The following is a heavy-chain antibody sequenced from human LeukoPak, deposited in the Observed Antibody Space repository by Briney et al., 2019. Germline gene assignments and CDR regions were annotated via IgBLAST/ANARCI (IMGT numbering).Heavy chain of an antibody. D-gene: IGHD2/OR15-2a*01. J-gene: IGHJ4*02. CDR2: ITGSGGTT. V-gene: IGHV3-23*01. CDR1: GFTFSNYA. CDR3: AKGQPNWPFYYFDS. Sequence: GGSLRLSCAASGFTFSNYAMNWVRQAPGKGLEWVSVITGSGGTTYYAASVKGRFTISRDNSKNTLYLQMNSLRAEDAAVYYCAKGQPNWPFYYFDSWGQGTLVTVSS.